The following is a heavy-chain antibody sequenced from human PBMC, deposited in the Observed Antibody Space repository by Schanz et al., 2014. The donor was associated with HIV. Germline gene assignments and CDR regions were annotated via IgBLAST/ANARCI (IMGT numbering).Heavy chain of an antibody. CDR3: ARGRYAPNYYDSSAYPYYFDY. Sequence: QVQLVESGGGVVQPGRSLRLSCAASGFTFSIFGMHWVRQAPGKGLEWVAIIGYDGSNKYYADSVKGRFTISRDNAKRSLYLQMNSLRDEDTAVFYCARGRYAPNYYDSSAYPYYFDYWGQGTLVTVSS. J-gene: IGHJ4*02. CDR1: GFTFSIFG. V-gene: IGHV3-33*01. D-gene: IGHD3-22*01. CDR2: IGYDGSNK.